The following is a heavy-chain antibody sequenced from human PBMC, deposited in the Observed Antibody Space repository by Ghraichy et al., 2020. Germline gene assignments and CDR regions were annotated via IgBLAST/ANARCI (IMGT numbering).Heavy chain of an antibody. Sequence: SVKVSCRASGGTFSSYAISWVRQAPGQGLEWMGGIIPIFGTANYAQKFQGRVTITADESTSTAYMELSSLRSEDTAVYYCARDGYYYDSSGYHIDYWGQGTLVTVSS. D-gene: IGHD3-22*01. CDR1: GGTFSSYA. V-gene: IGHV1-69*13. J-gene: IGHJ4*02. CDR3: ARDGYYYDSSGYHIDY. CDR2: IIPIFGTA.